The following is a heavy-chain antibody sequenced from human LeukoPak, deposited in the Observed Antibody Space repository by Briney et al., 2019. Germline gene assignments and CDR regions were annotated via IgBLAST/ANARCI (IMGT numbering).Heavy chain of an antibody. J-gene: IGHJ1*01. CDR3: AKDQVETALWGYFQH. CDR1: GFTFSSYG. V-gene: IGHV3-30*18. CDR2: ISYDGSNK. D-gene: IGHD2-21*02. Sequence: GGSLRLSCAASGFTFSSYGMHWVRQAPGKGLEWVAVISYDGSNKYYADSVKGRFTISRDNSKNTLYLQMNSLRAEDTAIYYCAKDQVETALWGYFQHWGQGTLVTVSS.